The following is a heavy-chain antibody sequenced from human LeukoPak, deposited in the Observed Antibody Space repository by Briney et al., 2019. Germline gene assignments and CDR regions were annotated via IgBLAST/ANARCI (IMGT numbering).Heavy chain of an antibody. CDR1: GGSFSGYY. V-gene: IGHV4-34*01. Sequence: SETLSLTCAVYGGSFSGYYWSWIRQPLGKGLEWIGEINHSGSTNYNPSLKSRVTISVDTSKNQFSLKLSSVTAADTAVYYCARTDLEGAFDIWGQGTMVTVSS. CDR3: ARTDLEGAFDI. D-gene: IGHD3-3*01. J-gene: IGHJ3*02. CDR2: INHSGST.